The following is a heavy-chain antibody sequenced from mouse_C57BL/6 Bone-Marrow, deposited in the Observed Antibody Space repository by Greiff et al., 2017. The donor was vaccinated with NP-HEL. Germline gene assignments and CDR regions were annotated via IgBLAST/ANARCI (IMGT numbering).Heavy chain of an antibody. CDR2: ISAGGSYT. CDR1: GFTFSSYA. D-gene: IGHD1-1*01. CDR3: ARDPYYYGSSYPYWYFDV. Sequence: EVKLVESGGGLVKPGGSLKLSCAASGFTFSSYAMSWVRQTPENRLEWVATISAGGSYTYYPDNVKGRFTISRDNAKNNLYLQMSHLKSEDTAMYYCARDPYYYGSSYPYWYFDVWGTGTTVTVSS. V-gene: IGHV5-4*01. J-gene: IGHJ1*03.